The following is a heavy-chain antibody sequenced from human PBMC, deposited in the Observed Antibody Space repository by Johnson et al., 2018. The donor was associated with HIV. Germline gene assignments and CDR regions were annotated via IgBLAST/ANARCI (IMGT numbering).Heavy chain of an antibody. CDR3: ARDRGWELLCGAFDI. D-gene: IGHD1-26*01. J-gene: IGHJ3*02. CDR1: GFTFSSYA. CDR2: ISYVGTNE. Sequence: QVQLVESGGGVVQPGRSLRLSCAASGFTFSSYAMHWVRQAPGKGLEWVAVISYVGTNEDYADSVKGRFTISRDNSKNTLYLQMNSLRTEDTAVYYCARDRGWELLCGAFDIWGQGTVVTVSS. V-gene: IGHV3-30*04.